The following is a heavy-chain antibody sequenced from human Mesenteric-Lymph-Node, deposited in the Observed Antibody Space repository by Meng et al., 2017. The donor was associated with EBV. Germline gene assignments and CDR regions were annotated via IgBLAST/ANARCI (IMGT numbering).Heavy chain of an antibody. CDR3: ARTNYGDYNWFDP. V-gene: IGHV4-31*03. Sequence: QVQLEESGPGRVQPSQPLSLTCTVSGGSISSGGFYWSWIRQHPGKGLEWIGYIYYSGSTYYNPSLRSRVAISIDTSKNQFSLKLTSVTAADTAVYFCARTNYGDYNWFDPWGQGTLVTVSS. CDR2: IYYSGST. D-gene: IGHD4-17*01. J-gene: IGHJ5*02. CDR1: GGSISSGGFY.